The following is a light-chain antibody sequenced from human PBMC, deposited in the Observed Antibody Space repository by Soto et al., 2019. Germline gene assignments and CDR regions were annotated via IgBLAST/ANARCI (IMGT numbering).Light chain of an antibody. CDR3: QQYNTYPLT. CDR1: QSISSW. CDR2: NAS. V-gene: IGKV1-5*03. J-gene: IGKJ4*01. Sequence: DIQMTQSHSTLSASVGYRVTTTCPASQSISSWLAWYQQKPGKAPNLLIHNASSLQSGVPSRFSGSESGTEFTLTSSSLQPDDFATYYCQQYNTYPLTFGGGTKVDIK.